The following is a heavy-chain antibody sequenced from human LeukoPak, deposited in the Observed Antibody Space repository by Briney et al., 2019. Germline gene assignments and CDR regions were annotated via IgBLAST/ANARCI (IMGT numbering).Heavy chain of an antibody. CDR1: GYTGIELS. Sequence: ASVKVSCKLSGYTGIELSMHWVRQVPGNGLEWRGGFDPEDGETKYAQKFQGRVTMTEDTSTDTAYMELSRLTSEDTAVYYCATHTISGVVTYASLIWGGGTLVTVSS. J-gene: IGHJ3*02. CDR3: ATHTISGVVTYASLI. CDR2: FDPEDGET. V-gene: IGHV1-24*01. D-gene: IGHD3-3*01.